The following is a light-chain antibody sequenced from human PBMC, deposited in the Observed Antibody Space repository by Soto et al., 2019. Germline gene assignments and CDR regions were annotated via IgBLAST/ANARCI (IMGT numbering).Light chain of an antibody. CDR2: TAS. Sequence: DIPMTQSPSSVSASVGDRVTISCRASQNINRWLAWYQQKPGKAPKLIIYTASRLQSGVPSRISGSGSGTDFTLIISNLQPEDFGTYYCLQASKFPLTFGGGTKVDIK. CDR1: QNINRW. CDR3: LQASKFPLT. J-gene: IGKJ4*01. V-gene: IGKV1D-12*01.